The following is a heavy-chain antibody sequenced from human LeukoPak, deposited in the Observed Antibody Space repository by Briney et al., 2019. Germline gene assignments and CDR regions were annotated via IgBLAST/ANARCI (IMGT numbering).Heavy chain of an antibody. D-gene: IGHD6-19*01. Sequence: GRSLRLSCVASGFTFRSYGMHWVRQAPGKGLEWVAVIWNDGSNKYYADSVKGRFTISRDNSKNTLYLQMNSLRGEDTAVYCCASDREASRIAVAADYWGQGTLATVSS. J-gene: IGHJ4*02. V-gene: IGHV3-33*01. CDR2: IWNDGSNK. CDR3: ASDREASRIAVAADY. CDR1: GFTFRSYG.